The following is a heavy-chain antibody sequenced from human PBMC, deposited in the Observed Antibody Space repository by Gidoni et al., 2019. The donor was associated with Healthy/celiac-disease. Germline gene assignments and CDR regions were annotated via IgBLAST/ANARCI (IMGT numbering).Heavy chain of an antibody. J-gene: IGHJ2*01. Sequence: QVQLQESGPGLVKPSETLSLTCTVSAGSISSYYWSWIRQPAGKGLEWIGRIYTSGSTNYNPSLKSRVTMSVDTSKNQFSLKLSSVTAADTAVYYCARAQAFSSPQYFDLWGRGTLVTVSS. D-gene: IGHD6-6*01. CDR3: ARAQAFSSPQYFDL. V-gene: IGHV4-4*07. CDR2: IYTSGST. CDR1: AGSISSYY.